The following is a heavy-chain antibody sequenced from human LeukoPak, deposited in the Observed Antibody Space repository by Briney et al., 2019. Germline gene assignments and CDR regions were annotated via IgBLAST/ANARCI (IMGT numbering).Heavy chain of an antibody. V-gene: IGHV4-38-2*02. D-gene: IGHD5-18*01. CDR1: GYSISSGYY. CDR3: ARDRTGQLWLEPT. CDR2: IYHSGST. J-gene: IGHJ5*02. Sequence: SETLSLTCTVSGYSISSGYYWGWIRQPPGKGLEWIGSIYHSGSTYYNPSLKSRVIISLDTSKNQFSLKLNSVTAADTAVYYCARDRTGQLWLEPTWGQGTLVSVSS.